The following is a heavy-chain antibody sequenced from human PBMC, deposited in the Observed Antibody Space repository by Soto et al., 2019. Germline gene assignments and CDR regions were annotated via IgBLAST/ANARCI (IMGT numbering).Heavy chain of an antibody. CDR1: VGSISSGDYY. V-gene: IGHV4-30-4*01. J-gene: IGHJ6*02. Sequence: SETLSLTCTVSVGSISSGDYYLSWIRQPPGKGLEWIGNIYYSWSTYYNPSLKSRVTISVDTSKNQFSLKLSCVTAADTAVYYCARDSHFDYDFWSGYYGGPYGMDVWGQGNTVT. CDR3: ARDSHFDYDFWSGYYGGPYGMDV. D-gene: IGHD3-3*01. CDR2: IYYSWST.